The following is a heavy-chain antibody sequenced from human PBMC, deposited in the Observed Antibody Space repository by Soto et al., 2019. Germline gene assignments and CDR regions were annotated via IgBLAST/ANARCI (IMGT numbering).Heavy chain of an antibody. Sequence: GGSLRLSCAASGFTFSSYAMHWVRQAPGKGLEWVAVISYDGSNKYYADSVKGRFTISRDNSKNTLYLQMNSLRAEDTAVYYCARGSGSYEDYYYGMDVWGQGTTVTVSS. CDR1: GFTFSSYA. J-gene: IGHJ6*02. D-gene: IGHD1-26*01. CDR3: ARGSGSYEDYYYGMDV. CDR2: ISYDGSNK. V-gene: IGHV3-30-3*01.